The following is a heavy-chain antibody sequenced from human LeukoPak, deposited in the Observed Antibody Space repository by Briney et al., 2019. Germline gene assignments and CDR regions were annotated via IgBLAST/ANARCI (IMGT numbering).Heavy chain of an antibody. J-gene: IGHJ6*02. CDR3: ARWMFYYGSGVFHYHGMDV. V-gene: IGHV5-51*01. CDR2: IYPADSDT. Sequence: GEFLKISSKGSGYSFTSQWIGWVRQMPGKGLEWMGIIYPADSDTKYSPSFQGQVTISADKSINTAYLQWSSLKASDTAIYYCARWMFYYGSGVFHYHGMDVWGQGTTVTVSS. CDR1: GYSFTSQW. D-gene: IGHD3-10*01.